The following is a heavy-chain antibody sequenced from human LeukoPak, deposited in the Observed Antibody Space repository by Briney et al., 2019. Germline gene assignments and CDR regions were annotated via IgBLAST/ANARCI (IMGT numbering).Heavy chain of an antibody. V-gene: IGHV4-59*01. J-gene: IGHJ4*02. CDR1: GDSISIYY. CDR2: VYYSGST. Sequence: SETLSLTCTVSGDSISIYYWSWVRQPPGKGLEWIAYVYYSGSTNYNPSLESRLTISVDTSKNQFSLKLSSVTAADTAVYYCASGISGWRQIDYWGQGTLVTVSA. D-gene: IGHD6-19*01. CDR3: ASGISGWRQIDY.